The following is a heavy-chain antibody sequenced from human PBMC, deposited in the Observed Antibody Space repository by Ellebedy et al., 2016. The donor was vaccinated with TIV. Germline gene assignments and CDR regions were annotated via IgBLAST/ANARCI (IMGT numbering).Heavy chain of an antibody. Sequence: MPSETLSLTCTVSGGSVSSGSYYWSWIRQPPGKGLEWIGYMYHTGSSNYNPSLKSRVTISIDTSKNQFSLELSSVTAADTAVYYCASVDAYKSRYWGQGTLVTVSS. V-gene: IGHV4-61*01. D-gene: IGHD5-24*01. CDR1: GGSVSSGSYY. CDR3: ASVDAYKSRY. CDR2: MYHTGSS. J-gene: IGHJ4*02.